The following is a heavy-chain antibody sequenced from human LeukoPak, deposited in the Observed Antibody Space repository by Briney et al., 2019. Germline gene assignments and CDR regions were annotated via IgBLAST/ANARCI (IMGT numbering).Heavy chain of an antibody. CDR2: ISSSSTI. V-gene: IGHV3-48*01. CDR1: GFTFSSYR. D-gene: IGHD2-15*01. J-gene: IGHJ4*02. CDR3: ARGDCNGGSCYLSLTTIDY. Sequence: PGGSLRLSCAASGFTFSSYRMNWVRQAPGKGLEWVSYISSSSTIYYADSVKGRFTISRDNAENSLFLQMNSLRAEDTAVYYCARGDCNGGSCYLSLTTIDYWGQGTLVTVSS.